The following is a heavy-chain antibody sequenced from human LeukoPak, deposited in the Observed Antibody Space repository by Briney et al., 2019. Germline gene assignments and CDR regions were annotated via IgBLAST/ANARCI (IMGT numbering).Heavy chain of an antibody. CDR1: GYTFTGYY. Sequence: ASVKVSCKASGYTFTGYYMHWVRQAPGQGLEWMGIINPSGGSTSYAQKFQGRVTMTRDTSTSTVYMELSSLRSEDTAVYYCAREAYGGFRYFDLWGRDTLVTVSS. CDR2: INPSGGST. D-gene: IGHD4-23*01. CDR3: AREAYGGFRYFDL. J-gene: IGHJ2*01. V-gene: IGHV1-46*01.